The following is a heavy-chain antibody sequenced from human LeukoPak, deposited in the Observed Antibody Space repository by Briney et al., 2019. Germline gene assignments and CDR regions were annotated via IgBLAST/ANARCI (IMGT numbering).Heavy chain of an antibody. CDR3: AGVPYYGSGSYYNRNWFDP. Sequence: SQTLSLTCTVSGGSISSGGYYWSWIRQPPGKGLEWIGEINHSGSTNYNPSLKSRVTISVDTSKNQFSLKLSPVTAADTAVYYCAGVPYYGSGSYYNRNWFDPWGQGTLVTVSS. V-gene: IGHV4-30-2*01. J-gene: IGHJ5*02. D-gene: IGHD3-10*01. CDR2: INHSGST. CDR1: GGSISSGGYY.